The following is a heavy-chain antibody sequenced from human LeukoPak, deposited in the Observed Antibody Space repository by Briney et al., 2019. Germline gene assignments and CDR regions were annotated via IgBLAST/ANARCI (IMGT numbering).Heavy chain of an antibody. D-gene: IGHD2-15*01. CDR3: ARERWGVVAASTYYYFYIDV. Sequence: GSLRLSCAASGFAVSSNYMTWVRQTPGKGLEWIGEIYHTGNTNYNPSLRSRVNMSVDKPNNQFSLTLTSVTAADTAVYYCARERWGVVAASTYYYFYIDVWGRGTAVTVSS. J-gene: IGHJ6*03. CDR1: GFAVSSNY. CDR2: IYHTGNT. V-gene: IGHV4-4*02.